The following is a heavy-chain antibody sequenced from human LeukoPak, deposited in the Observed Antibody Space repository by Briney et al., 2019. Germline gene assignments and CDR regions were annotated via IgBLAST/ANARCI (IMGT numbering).Heavy chain of an antibody. D-gene: IGHD4-17*01. CDR1: GYTLTELS. V-gene: IGHV1-24*01. Sequence: GASVTVSCKVSGYTLTELSMHWVRQAPGKGLEWMGGFDPEDGETIYEQKFQGRVTMTEDTSTDTAYMELSSLRSEDTAVYYCATGGADYGDYEDAFDIWGQGTMVTVSS. CDR2: FDPEDGET. J-gene: IGHJ3*02. CDR3: ATGGADYGDYEDAFDI.